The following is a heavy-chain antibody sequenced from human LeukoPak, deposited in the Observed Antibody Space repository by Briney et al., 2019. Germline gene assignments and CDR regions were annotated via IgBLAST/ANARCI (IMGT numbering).Heavy chain of an antibody. CDR3: AKGASGSYHTPYDY. J-gene: IGHJ4*02. CDR2: ISGSGGST. Sequence: GGSLRLSCAASGFTFSSYAMSWVRQAPGKGLEWVSDISGSGGSTYYADSVKGRFTISRDNSKNTLYLQMNSLRAEDTAVYYCAKGASGSYHTPYDYWGQGTLVTVSS. D-gene: IGHD1-26*01. CDR1: GFTFSSYA. V-gene: IGHV3-23*01.